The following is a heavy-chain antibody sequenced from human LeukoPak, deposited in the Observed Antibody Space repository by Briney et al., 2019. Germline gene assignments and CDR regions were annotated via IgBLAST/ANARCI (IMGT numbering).Heavy chain of an antibody. Sequence: SETLSLTCAVYGGSFSGYYWSWIRQPPVKGLEWIGEINHSGSTNYNPSLKSRVTISVDTSKNQFSLKLSSVTAADTAVYYCARVPHGLDPWGQGTLVTVSS. CDR1: GGSFSGYY. CDR3: ARVPHGLDP. V-gene: IGHV4-34*01. J-gene: IGHJ5*02. CDR2: INHSGST.